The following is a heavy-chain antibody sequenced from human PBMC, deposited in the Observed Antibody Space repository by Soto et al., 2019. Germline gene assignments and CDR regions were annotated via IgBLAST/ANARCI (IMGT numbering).Heavy chain of an antibody. Sequence: SETLSLTCAVSGGSISSSNWWSWVRQPPGKGLEWIGEIYHSGSTNYNPSLKSRVTISVDKSKNQFSLELSSLRSEDTAVYYCARESYSGYDVSFDYWGQGTLVTVSS. CDR1: GGSISSSNW. J-gene: IGHJ4*02. D-gene: IGHD5-12*01. CDR2: IYHSGST. CDR3: ARESYSGYDVSFDY. V-gene: IGHV4-4*02.